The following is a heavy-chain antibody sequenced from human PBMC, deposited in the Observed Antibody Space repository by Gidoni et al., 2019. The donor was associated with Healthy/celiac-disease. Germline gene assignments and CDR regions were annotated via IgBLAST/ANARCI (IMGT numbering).Heavy chain of an antibody. J-gene: IGHJ4*02. CDR1: GCTFSSYA. Sequence: QVQLVQSGAAVTKPGSSVKVSCKASGCTFSSYAISWVRQAPGQGLEWMGGIIPIFGTANYAQKFQGRVTITADKSTSTAYMELSSLRSEDTAVYYCARGLSYDSSGYYYGGHYFDYWGQGTLVTVSS. CDR2: IIPIFGTA. CDR3: ARGLSYDSSGYYYGGHYFDY. D-gene: IGHD3-22*01. V-gene: IGHV1-69*06.